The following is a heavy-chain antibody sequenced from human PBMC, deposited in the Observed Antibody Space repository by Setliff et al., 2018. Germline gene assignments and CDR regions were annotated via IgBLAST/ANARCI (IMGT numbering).Heavy chain of an antibody. J-gene: IGHJ4*02. CDR3: ARSGDYIWGSYRPYYFDH. Sequence: PSETLSLTCAVYGGSFSGYYWSWIRQPPGKGLEWIGEINHSGSTYYNPSLKSRVTISVDTSKNQFSLKLSSVTAADTAVYYCARSGDYIWGSYRPYYFDHWGQGTLVTVSS. V-gene: IGHV4-34*01. CDR2: INHSGST. D-gene: IGHD3-16*02. CDR1: GGSFSGYY.